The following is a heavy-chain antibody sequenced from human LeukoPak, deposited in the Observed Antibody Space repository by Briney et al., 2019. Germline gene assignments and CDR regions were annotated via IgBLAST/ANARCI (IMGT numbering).Heavy chain of an antibody. CDR2: IIESGEST. D-gene: IGHD3-10*01. Sequence: GGSLRLSCATSGFTFSSYAFYWIRQAPGKGLEWVSAIIESGESTYYTDSVKGRFTISRDNSKNTLYLQMNSLRAEDTAFYYCAKGSAQYYFDSWGQGTLVTVSS. CDR3: AKGSAQYYFDS. J-gene: IGHJ4*02. CDR1: GFTFSSYA. V-gene: IGHV3-23*01.